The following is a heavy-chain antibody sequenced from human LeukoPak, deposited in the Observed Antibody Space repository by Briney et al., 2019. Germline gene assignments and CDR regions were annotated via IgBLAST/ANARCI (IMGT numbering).Heavy chain of an antibody. V-gene: IGHV1-8*03. CDR2: MNPNSGNT. J-gene: IGHJ4*02. D-gene: IGHD3-10*01. Sequence: GASVKVSCKASGYTFTSYDINWVRQATGQGLEWMGWMNPNSGNTGYAQKFQGRVTITADESTSTAYMELSSLRSEDTAVYYCARDEYGSGIDYWGQGTLVTVSS. CDR1: GYTFTSYD. CDR3: ARDEYGSGIDY.